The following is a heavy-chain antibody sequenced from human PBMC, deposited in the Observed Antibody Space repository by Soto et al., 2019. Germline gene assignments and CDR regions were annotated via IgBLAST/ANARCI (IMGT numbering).Heavy chain of an antibody. CDR1: GGSISSGCYS. D-gene: IGHD4-17*01. Sequence: SETRSLTCAVGGGSISSGCYSCSWIRQPPGKGLEWIGYIYHSGSTYYNPSLKSRVTISVDRSKNQFSLKLSSVTAADTAVYYCARVSYGDYFDYWGQGTLVTVSS. V-gene: IGHV4-30-2*01. CDR3: ARVSYGDYFDY. CDR2: IYHSGST. J-gene: IGHJ4*02.